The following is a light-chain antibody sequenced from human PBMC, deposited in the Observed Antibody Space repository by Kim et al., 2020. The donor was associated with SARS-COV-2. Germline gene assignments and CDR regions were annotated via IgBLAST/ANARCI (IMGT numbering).Light chain of an antibody. Sequence: DIQMTQSPSTVSASIGDRVNITCRASQSISSWLAWYQQKPGKAPKVLIYKASTLQTGVPSRFSGSGSGTEFTLTISCLQPDDFATYYCQQYDTYSYTLGQGTKLEI. CDR3: QQYDTYSYT. CDR1: QSISSW. CDR2: KAS. V-gene: IGKV1-5*03. J-gene: IGKJ2*01.